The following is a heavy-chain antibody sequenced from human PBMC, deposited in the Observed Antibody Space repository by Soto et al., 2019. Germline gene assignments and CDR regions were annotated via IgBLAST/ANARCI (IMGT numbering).Heavy chain of an antibody. V-gene: IGHV4-30-4*01. CDR1: GGSISNVGYF. J-gene: IGHJ5*02. CDR2: IYHTGTT. Sequence: QVQLQESGPGLVKPSQTLSLTCTVSGGSISNVGYFWSWIRQPPGKGLEWIGFIYHTGTTYYNSSLRSRVSISIDTSKSQFSLKLNSVTAADTAVYYCARVMAAMQNWLDPWGKGTLVNVSP. CDR3: ARVMAAMQNWLDP. D-gene: IGHD2-2*01.